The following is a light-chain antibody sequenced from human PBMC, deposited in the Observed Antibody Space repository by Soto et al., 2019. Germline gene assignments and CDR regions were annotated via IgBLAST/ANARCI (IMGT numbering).Light chain of an antibody. J-gene: IGKJ3*01. V-gene: IGKV1-39*01. CDR3: QQSYSRPLT. Sequence: DIQMTQSPSSMSASVGDRVTITCRASRDISRYLNWYQQKPGKAPKLLIFAATTLQSGVPSRFSGNVSGTDFTLTITRLQPEDFATYYCQQSYSRPLTFGPGTKVDI. CDR2: AAT. CDR1: RDISRY.